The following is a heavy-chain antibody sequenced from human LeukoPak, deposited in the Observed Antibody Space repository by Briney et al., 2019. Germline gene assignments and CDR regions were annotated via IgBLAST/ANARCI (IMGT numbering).Heavy chain of an antibody. V-gene: IGHV3-23*01. CDR1: GFTFSSYG. D-gene: IGHD2-15*01. CDR2: ISGSGGST. CDR3: ARTGCSGGSCYRPTYQFDY. Sequence: GGTLRLSCAASGFTFSSYGMSWVRQAPGKGLEWVSAISGSGGSTYYADSVKGRFTISRDNSKNTLYLQMNRLRAEDTAVYYCARTGCSGGSCYRPTYQFDYWGQGTLVTVSS. J-gene: IGHJ4*02.